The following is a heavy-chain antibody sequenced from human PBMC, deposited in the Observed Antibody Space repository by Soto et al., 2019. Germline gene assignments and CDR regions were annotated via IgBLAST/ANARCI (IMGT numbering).Heavy chain of an antibody. Sequence: DPTLVNPRQSLTLTCTFSGFSLTTPGMCVSWIRQPPGKALEWLAVIDWDDDKYYSTSLKTRLSISMDTSKNQVVLEMTNVAPVDTATYYCAHIRGAGAYYYYPMDVWGQGTTVTV. J-gene: IGHJ6*02. D-gene: IGHD3-10*01. CDR1: GFSLTTPGMC. V-gene: IGHV2-70*12. CDR3: AHIRGAGAYYYYPMDV. CDR2: IDWDDDK.